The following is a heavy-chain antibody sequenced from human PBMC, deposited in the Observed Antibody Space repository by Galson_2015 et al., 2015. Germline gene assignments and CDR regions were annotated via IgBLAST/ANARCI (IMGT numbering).Heavy chain of an antibody. D-gene: IGHD6-19*01. J-gene: IGHJ3*02. CDR2: ISYDGSNK. CDR3: AKDPDTQWLVRDDAFDI. Sequence: SLRLSCAASGFTFSSYAMHWVRQAPGKGLEWVAVISYDGSNKYYADSVKGRFTISRDNSKNTLYLQMNSLRAEDTAVNYCAKDPDTQWLVRDDAFDIWGQGTMVTVSS. CDR1: GFTFSSYA. V-gene: IGHV3-30-3*01.